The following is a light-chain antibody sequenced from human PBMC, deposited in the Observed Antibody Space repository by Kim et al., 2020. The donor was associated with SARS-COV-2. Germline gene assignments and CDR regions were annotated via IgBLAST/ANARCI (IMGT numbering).Light chain of an antibody. J-gene: IGLJ1*01. CDR3: CSYAGSPPYV. CDR2: DVT. Sequence: QSALTQLRSVSGSPGQSVTISCTGTSSDVGGYDYVSWYQQHPGKAPKLIIYDVTKRPSGVPDRFSASKSGNTASLTISGLQAEDEADYYCCSYAGSPPYVFGSGTKVTVL. V-gene: IGLV2-11*01. CDR1: SSDVGGYDY.